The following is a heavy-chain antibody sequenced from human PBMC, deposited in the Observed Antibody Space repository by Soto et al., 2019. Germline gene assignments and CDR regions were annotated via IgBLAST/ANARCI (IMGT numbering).Heavy chain of an antibody. CDR2: ISAYNGNT. V-gene: IGHV1-18*01. J-gene: IGHJ5*02. CDR3: AGFLGYCSGGSCYFGWFDP. CDR1: GYTFTSYG. Sequence: ASVKVSCKASGYTFTSYGISWVRQAPGQGLEWMGWISAYNGNTNYAQKLQGRVTMTTDTSTSTAYMELRSLRSDDTAVYYCAGFLGYCSGGSCYFGWFDPWGQGTLVTV. D-gene: IGHD2-15*01.